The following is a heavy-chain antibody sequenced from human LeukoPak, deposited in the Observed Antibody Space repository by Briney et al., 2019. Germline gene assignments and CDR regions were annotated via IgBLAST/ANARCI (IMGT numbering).Heavy chain of an antibody. CDR3: ARDHYSSGWYYFDY. Sequence: GGSLRLSCAASGFTFSSYWMSWVRQAPGKGLEWVAVISYDGSNKYYADSVKGRFTISRDNSKNTLYLQMNSLRAEDTAVYYCARDHYSSGWYYFDYWGQGTLVTVSS. CDR1: GFTFSSYW. V-gene: IGHV3-30*03. D-gene: IGHD6-19*01. CDR2: ISYDGSNK. J-gene: IGHJ4*02.